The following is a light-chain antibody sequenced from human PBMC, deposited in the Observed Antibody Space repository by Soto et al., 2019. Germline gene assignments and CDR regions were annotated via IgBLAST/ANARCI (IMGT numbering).Light chain of an antibody. CDR1: QSLSSNY. Sequence: EIVLTQSPGTLSLSPGQRATLSCRASQSLSSNYLALYQQKPGLAPRLLIYGASSRATGIPDRFSGSASGTDFTLSISRLEPEDFVVYCCHQYDSSPLTFGGGTKVEIK. CDR3: HQYDSSPLT. J-gene: IGKJ4*01. CDR2: GAS. V-gene: IGKV3-20*01.